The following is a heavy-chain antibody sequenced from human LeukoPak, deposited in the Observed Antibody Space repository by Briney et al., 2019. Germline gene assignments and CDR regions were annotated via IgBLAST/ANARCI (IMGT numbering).Heavy chain of an antibody. J-gene: IGHJ4*02. V-gene: IGHV4-38-2*01. CDR3: ASRREYCSGGSCYLTERLFYY. Sequence: PSETLSLTCAVSGYSISSGYYWGWIRQPPGKGLEWIGSIYHSGSTHYNPSLKSRVTISVDTSKNQFSLKLSSVTAADTAVYYCASRREYCSGGSCYLTERLFYYWGQGTLVTVSS. D-gene: IGHD2-15*01. CDR2: IYHSGST. CDR1: GYSISSGYY.